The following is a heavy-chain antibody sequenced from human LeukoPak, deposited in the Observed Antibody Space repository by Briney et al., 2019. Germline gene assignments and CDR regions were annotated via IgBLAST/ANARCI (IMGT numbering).Heavy chain of an antibody. J-gene: IGHJ4*02. CDR3: TTDALGIVVVTGKDY. CDR2: IKSKTDGGTT. CDR1: GFTFSNAW. Sequence: SGGSLRLSCAASGFTFSNAWMSWVRQAPGKGLEWVGRIKSKTDGGTTDYAAPVKGRFTISRDDSKNTLYLQMNSLKPEDTAVYYCTTDALGIVVVTGKDYWGQGTLVTVSS. V-gene: IGHV3-15*01. D-gene: IGHD3-22*01.